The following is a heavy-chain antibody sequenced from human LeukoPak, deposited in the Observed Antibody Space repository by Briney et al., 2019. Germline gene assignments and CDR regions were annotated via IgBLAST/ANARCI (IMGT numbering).Heavy chain of an antibody. Sequence: SETLSLTCTVSGGSLNSDYWTWIRRPPGKGLEWIAYISDIGRINYNPSLKSRVTISLDTSTNQFSLKLSSVTAADTAVYYCAGHHPRNTVDFWGQGTLVTVSS. D-gene: IGHD2/OR15-2a*01. CDR3: AGHHPRNTVDF. CDR1: GGSLNSDY. V-gene: IGHV4-59*08. J-gene: IGHJ4*02. CDR2: ISDIGRI.